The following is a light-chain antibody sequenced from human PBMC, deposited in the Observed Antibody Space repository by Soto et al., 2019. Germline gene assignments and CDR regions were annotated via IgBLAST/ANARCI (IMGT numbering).Light chain of an antibody. Sequence: EIVLAQSPGTLSLSPGERATLSCRASQSVTNSFLAWYQQKPGQAPRLLSYGASRRATGIPDRFTGSGSGTDFTLTISRLEPEDFAVYYCQQYGSSSTWTFGQGTKVDIK. CDR2: GAS. CDR3: QQYGSSSTWT. CDR1: QSVTNSF. V-gene: IGKV3-20*01. J-gene: IGKJ1*01.